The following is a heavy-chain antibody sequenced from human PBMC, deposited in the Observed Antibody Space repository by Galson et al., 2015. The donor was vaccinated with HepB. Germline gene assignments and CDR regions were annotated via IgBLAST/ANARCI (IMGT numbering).Heavy chain of an antibody. CDR1: GFTFSSYW. D-gene: IGHD3-3*01. V-gene: IGHV3-7*01. CDR3: ARDGRLDFWSGYYTDAVDY. J-gene: IGHJ4*02. Sequence: SLRLSCAASGFTFSSYWMSWVRQAPGKGLEWVANIKQDGSEKYYVDSVKGRFTISRDNAKNSLYLQMNSLRAEDTAVYYCARDGRLDFWSGYYTDAVDYWGQGTLVTVPS. CDR2: IKQDGSEK.